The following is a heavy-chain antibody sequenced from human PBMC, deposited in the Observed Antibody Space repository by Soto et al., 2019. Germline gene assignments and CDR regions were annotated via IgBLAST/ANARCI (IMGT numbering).Heavy chain of an antibody. CDR1: GFTFSSYA. J-gene: IGHJ6*02. D-gene: IGHD4-17*01. V-gene: IGHV3-30-3*01. Sequence: GGSLRLSCAASGFTFSSYAMHWVRQAPGKGLEWVAVISYDGSNKYYADSVKGRFTISRDNSKNTLYLQMNSLRAEDTAVYYCARVLTTVTTPFTYYYYGMDVWGQGTTVTVSS. CDR3: ARVLTTVTTPFTYYYYGMDV. CDR2: ISYDGSNK.